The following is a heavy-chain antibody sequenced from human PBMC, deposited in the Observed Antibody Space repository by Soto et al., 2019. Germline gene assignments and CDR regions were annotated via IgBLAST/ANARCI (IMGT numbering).Heavy chain of an antibody. Sequence: EVQLVESGGGLVQPGGSLRLSCTASGFTFSGYEMNWVRLAPGKGLEWVSYISTSGGTIYYADSVKGRFTISRDNAKNSLFLQMNSLRAEDTAIYYCARIEDSSGSVAFDIWGQGTMVTVSS. D-gene: IGHD3-22*01. J-gene: IGHJ3*02. CDR1: GFTFSGYE. V-gene: IGHV3-48*03. CDR3: ARIEDSSGSVAFDI. CDR2: ISTSGGTI.